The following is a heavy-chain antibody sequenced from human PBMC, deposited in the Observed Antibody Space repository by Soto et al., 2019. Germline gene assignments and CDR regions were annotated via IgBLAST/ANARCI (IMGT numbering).Heavy chain of an antibody. CDR2: MNYNGST. CDR1: GGSISSRTYY. D-gene: IGHD3-22*01. V-gene: IGHV4-39*01. J-gene: IGHJ4*02. Sequence: PSETLSLTCTVSGGSISSRTYYWGWIRQPPGKGLEWIGSMNYNGSTYYNPSLKSRVTISADTSKNQFSLRLSSVTAADTAVYYCARPTYYYDSRGPPAYWGQGTLVTVSS. CDR3: ARPTYYYDSRGPPAY.